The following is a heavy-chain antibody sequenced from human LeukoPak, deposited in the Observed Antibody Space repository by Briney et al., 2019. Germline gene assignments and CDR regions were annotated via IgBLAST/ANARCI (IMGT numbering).Heavy chain of an antibody. Sequence: ASVKVSCKASGYTFTGYYMHWVRQAPGQGLEWMGWINPNSGGTNYAQKFQGRVTMTRDTSISTAYMELSRLRSDDTAVYYCARVISTVGAIPFDYWGQGTLVTVSS. CDR2: INPNSGGT. CDR3: ARVISTVGAIPFDY. J-gene: IGHJ4*02. D-gene: IGHD1-26*01. CDR1: GYTFTGYY. V-gene: IGHV1-2*02.